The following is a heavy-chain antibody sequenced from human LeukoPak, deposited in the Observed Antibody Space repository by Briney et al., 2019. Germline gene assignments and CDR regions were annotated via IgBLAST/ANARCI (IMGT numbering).Heavy chain of an antibody. D-gene: IGHD5-24*01. V-gene: IGHV3-23*01. CDR1: GFTFSSHA. Sequence: PGGSLRLSCAASGFTFSSHAMSWVRQAPGKGLEWVSAISGSGGSTYSADSVMGRFTISRDNSKNTLYLQMNSLRAEDTAVYYCARDRDGYNNPGYWGQGTLVTVSS. CDR3: ARDRDGYNNPGY. CDR2: ISGSGGST. J-gene: IGHJ4*02.